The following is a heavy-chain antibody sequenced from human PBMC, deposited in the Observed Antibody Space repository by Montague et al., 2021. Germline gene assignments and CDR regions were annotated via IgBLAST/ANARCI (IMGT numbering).Heavy chain of an antibody. J-gene: IGHJ4*02. CDR2: IYYNGNT. CDR1: GGAISSFY. Sequence: SETRSLTCTVSGGAISSFYWHWIRHSPGKGLEWIGEIYYNGNTKYDPSLKSRVTMSVDTSKNQFSLRLNSVTVADTAVYYCAREWGAFDSWGQGTLVTVSS. V-gene: IGHV4-59*01. D-gene: IGHD3-16*01. CDR3: AREWGAFDS.